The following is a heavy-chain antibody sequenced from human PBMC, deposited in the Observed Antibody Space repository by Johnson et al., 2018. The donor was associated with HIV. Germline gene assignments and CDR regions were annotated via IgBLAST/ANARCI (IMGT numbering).Heavy chain of an antibody. J-gene: IGHJ3*02. CDR1: GFTFSSYA. CDR3: AKDIYGYDAFDI. V-gene: IGHV3-30-3*01. D-gene: IGHD5-24*01. Sequence: QVQLVESGGGVVQPGRSLSLSCAASGFTFSSYAMHWVRQAPGKGLEWVAVISYDGSNKYNADSVKGRFTISRDNSKNTLYLQMNSLRAEDTALYYCAKDIYGYDAFDIWGQGTMVTVSS. CDR2: ISYDGSNK.